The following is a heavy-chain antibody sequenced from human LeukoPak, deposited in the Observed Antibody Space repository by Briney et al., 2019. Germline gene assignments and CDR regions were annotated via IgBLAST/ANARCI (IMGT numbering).Heavy chain of an antibody. CDR2: IYHSGST. CDR3: ARGPVWGSYRLDY. V-gene: IGHV4-38-2*02. CDR1: GYSISSGYY. J-gene: IGHJ4*02. Sequence: SETLSLTCTVSGYSISSGYYWGWIRQPPGKGLEWIGSIYHSGSTYYNPSLKSRVTISVDTSKNQFSLKLSSVTAADTAVYYCARGPVWGSYRLDYWGQGTLVTVSS. D-gene: IGHD3-16*02.